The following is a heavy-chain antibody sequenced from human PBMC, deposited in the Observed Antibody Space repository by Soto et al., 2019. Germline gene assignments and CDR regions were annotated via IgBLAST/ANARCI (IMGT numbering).Heavy chain of an antibody. CDR2: IYYSGST. Sequence: SETLSLTCTVSGGSISSGGYYWSWIRQHPGKGLEWIGYIYYSGSTYYNPSLKSRVTISVDTSKNQFSLKLSSVTAADTAVYYCARSGQFVLRYFGWSPNWFDPWGQGTLVTVSS. V-gene: IGHV4-31*03. CDR3: ARSGQFVLRYFGWSPNWFDP. CDR1: GGSISSGGYY. D-gene: IGHD3-9*01. J-gene: IGHJ5*02.